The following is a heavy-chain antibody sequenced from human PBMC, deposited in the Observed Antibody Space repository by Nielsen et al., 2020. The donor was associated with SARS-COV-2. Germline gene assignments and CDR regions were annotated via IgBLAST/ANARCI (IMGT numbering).Heavy chain of an antibody. CDR1: GFTFSDYY. CDR2: ISSSGSTI. J-gene: IGHJ6*02. Sequence: GGSLRLSCAASGFTFSDYYMSWIRQAPGKGLEWVSYISSSGSTIYYADSVKGRFTISRDNAKNSLYLQMNSLRAEDTAVYYCARDRSIAAPLLGYYYYGMDVWGQGTTLTVSS. D-gene: IGHD6-6*01. CDR3: ARDRSIAAPLLGYYYYGMDV. V-gene: IGHV3-11*01.